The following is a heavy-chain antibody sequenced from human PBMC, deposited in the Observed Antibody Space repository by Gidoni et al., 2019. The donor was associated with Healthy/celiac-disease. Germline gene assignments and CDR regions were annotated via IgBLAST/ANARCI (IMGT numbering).Heavy chain of an antibody. CDR3: ARDGCGGDCYSYYYYYYMDV. CDR1: GFTFSSSG. CDR2: IGYDGSNK. Sequence: QVQLVESGGGVVQPGRSLRLSGAASGFTFSSSGMHWVRQAPGKGLAWLAVIGYDGSNKYYADSVKGRFTISRDNSKNTLYLQMNSLRAEDTAVYYCARDGCGGDCYSYYYYYYMDVWGKGTTVTVSS. J-gene: IGHJ6*03. V-gene: IGHV3-33*01. D-gene: IGHD2-21*01.